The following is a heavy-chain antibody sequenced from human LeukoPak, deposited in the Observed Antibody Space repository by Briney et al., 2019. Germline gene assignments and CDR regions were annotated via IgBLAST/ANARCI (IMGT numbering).Heavy chain of an antibody. J-gene: IGHJ4*02. CDR1: GGSISSSSYY. CDR2: IYNSGST. Sequence: SETLSLTCTVSGGSISSSSYYWGWIRQPPGKGLDWIGSIYNSGSTYYNPSLKSRVTISVDTSKNQFSLKLSSVTAADTAVYYCASDCSSTSCYGSDYWGQGTLVTVSS. D-gene: IGHD2-2*01. CDR3: ASDCSSTSCYGSDY. V-gene: IGHV4-39*01.